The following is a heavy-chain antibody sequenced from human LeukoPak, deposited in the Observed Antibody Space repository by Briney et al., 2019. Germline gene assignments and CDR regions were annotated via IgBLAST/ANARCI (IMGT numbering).Heavy chain of an antibody. V-gene: IGHV4-61*02. CDR1: GGSISSGSYY. CDR3: ARDSGRYCSSTSCYTGSFDP. J-gene: IGHJ5*02. D-gene: IGHD2-2*02. Sequence: PSETLSLTCTVSGGSISSGSYYWSWIRQPAGTGLEWIGRIYTSGSTNYNPSLKSRVTISVDTSKNQFSLKLSSVTAADTAVYYCARDSGRYCSSTSCYTGSFDPWGQGTLVTVSS. CDR2: IYTSGST.